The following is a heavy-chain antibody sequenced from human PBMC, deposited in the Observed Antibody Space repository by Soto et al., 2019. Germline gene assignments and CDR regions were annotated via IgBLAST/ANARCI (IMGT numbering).Heavy chain of an antibody. CDR1: GFTFSSYS. V-gene: IGHV3-21*01. CDR2: ISSSSSYI. J-gene: IGHJ4*02. D-gene: IGHD3-22*01. CDR3: ASEPTGDTYYYDSSGYYL. Sequence: GGSLRLSCAASGFTFSSYSMNWVRQAPGKGLEWVSSISSSSSYIYYADSVKGRFTISRDNAKNSLYLQMNSLRAEDTAVYYCASEPTGDTYYYDSSGYYLWGQGTLVTVSS.